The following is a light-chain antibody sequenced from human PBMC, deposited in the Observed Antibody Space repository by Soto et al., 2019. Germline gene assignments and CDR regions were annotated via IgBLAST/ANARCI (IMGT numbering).Light chain of an antibody. Sequence: EILMTQSPSTLSVSPGERATLSCRASQSVSSKLAWYQQKPGQAPRLLIYGASTRATGIPARFSGSGSGTEFTLTISSLQYEDFAVYYCQQYNNWHPITFGQGTRLEIK. CDR1: QSVSSK. V-gene: IGKV3D-15*01. CDR2: GAS. CDR3: QQYNNWHPIT. J-gene: IGKJ5*01.